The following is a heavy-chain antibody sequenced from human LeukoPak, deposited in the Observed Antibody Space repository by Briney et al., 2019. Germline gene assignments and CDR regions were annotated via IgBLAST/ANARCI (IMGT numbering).Heavy chain of an antibody. CDR1: GFTFSNYA. J-gene: IGHJ4*02. V-gene: IGHV3-23*01. Sequence: GGSLRLSCAASGFTFSNYAMSWVRQAPGKGLEWVSDISGSGGSTYYADSVKGRFTISRDNSKDTLDLQMNSLRAEDTAVYYCAKHPIVGATGNFDYWGQGTLVTVS. CDR3: AKHPIVGATGNFDY. CDR2: ISGSGGST. D-gene: IGHD1-26*01.